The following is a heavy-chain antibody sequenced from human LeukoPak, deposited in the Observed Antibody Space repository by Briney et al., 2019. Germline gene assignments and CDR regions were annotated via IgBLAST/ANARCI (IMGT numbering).Heavy chain of an antibody. V-gene: IGHV4-39*01. CDR3: ARPIAAAGTGRLWFDP. J-gene: IGHJ5*02. D-gene: IGHD6-13*01. CDR2: IYYSGST. CDR1: GGSISSSSYY. Sequence: PSETLSLTCTVSGGSISSSSYYWGWIRQPPGKGPEWIGSIYYSGSTYYNPSLKSRVTISVDTSKNQFSLKLSSVTAADTAVYYCARPIAAAGTGRLWFDPWGQGTLVTVSS.